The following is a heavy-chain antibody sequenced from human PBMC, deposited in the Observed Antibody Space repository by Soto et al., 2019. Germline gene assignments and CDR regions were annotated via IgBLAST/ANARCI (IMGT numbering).Heavy chain of an antibody. CDR2: IYTSGRT. CDR3: ARDFGHYNKVPYYYYGMDV. CDR1: GGSISSYY. Sequence: SETLPRTGTVAGGSISSYYWSWIRQPAGKGLEWIGRIYTSGRTNYHPSLKSRLTMSVDASKNQFSLKLSSVTAAETAVYYCARDFGHYNKVPYYYYGMDVWGQGTTVT. V-gene: IGHV4-4*07. J-gene: IGHJ6*02. D-gene: IGHD4-4*01.